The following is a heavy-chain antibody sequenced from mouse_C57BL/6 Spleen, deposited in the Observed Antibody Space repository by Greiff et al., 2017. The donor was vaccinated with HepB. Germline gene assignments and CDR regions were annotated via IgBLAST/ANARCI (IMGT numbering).Heavy chain of an antibody. CDR1: GFTFTDYY. CDR2: IRNKANGYTT. CDR3: ARYNDGYYLGY. V-gene: IGHV7-3*01. D-gene: IGHD2-3*01. Sequence: EVKLMESGGGLVQPGGSLSLSCAASGFTFTDYYMSWVRQPPGKALEWLGFIRNKANGYTTEYSASVKGRFTISRDNSQSILYLQMNALRAEDSATYYCARYNDGYYLGYWGQGTTLTVSS. J-gene: IGHJ2*01.